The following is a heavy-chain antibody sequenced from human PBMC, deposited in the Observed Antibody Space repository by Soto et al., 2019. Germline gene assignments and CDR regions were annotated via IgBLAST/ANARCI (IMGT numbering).Heavy chain of an antibody. CDR3: ASVETQRYYYGMDV. D-gene: IGHD2-15*01. CDR2: IIPIFGTA. Sequence: QVQLVQSGAEVKKPGSSVKVSCKASGGTFSSYAISWVRQAPGQGLEWMGGIIPIFGTADYAQKFQGRVTITADECTSTAYMELSRLRSEDTAVYYCASVETQRYYYGMDVWGQGTTVTVSS. J-gene: IGHJ6*02. V-gene: IGHV1-69*12. CDR1: GGTFSSYA.